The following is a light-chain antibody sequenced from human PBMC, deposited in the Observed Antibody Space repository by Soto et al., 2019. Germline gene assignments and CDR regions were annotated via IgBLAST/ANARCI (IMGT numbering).Light chain of an antibody. CDR2: GAS. V-gene: IGKV3D-15*01. CDR1: QSVRTK. J-gene: IGKJ5*01. CDR3: QQYNTWPAEIT. Sequence: ETVMTHSPATLSVSPWERATLSCRASQSVRTKVAWYQQTPGQAPRLLIYGASSRATGIPARFSGSGSGTEFTLTISSLQSEDSAVYYCQQYNTWPAEITFGQGTRLEIK.